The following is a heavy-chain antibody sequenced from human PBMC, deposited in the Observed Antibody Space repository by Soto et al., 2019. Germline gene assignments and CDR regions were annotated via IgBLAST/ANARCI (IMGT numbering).Heavy chain of an antibody. V-gene: IGHV1-18*01. J-gene: IGHJ6*03. CDR3: ARAPSILVVPAAAAHYYYYYYLDV. Sequence: ASVKVSCKASGYTFTSYGISWVRQAPGQGLEWMGWISAYNGNTNYAQKLQGRVTMTTDTSTSTAYMELRSLRSDDTALYYCARAPSILVVPAAAAHYYYYYYLDVWGKGTTVTVSS. CDR2: ISAYNGNT. CDR1: GYTFTSYG. D-gene: IGHD2-2*01.